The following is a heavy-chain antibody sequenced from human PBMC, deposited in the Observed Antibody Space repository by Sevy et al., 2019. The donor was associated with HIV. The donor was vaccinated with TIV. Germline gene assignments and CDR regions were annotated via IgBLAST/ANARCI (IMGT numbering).Heavy chain of an antibody. Sequence: SGPTLVNPTQTLTLTCAFSGFSLTTRGVGVGWVRQPPGKAPEWLALIYWDDDRLYSPSRKSRVTITKDTSKNQVVLTVTNMDPVDTATYFCSHVSLLYVPLANLWFRSPDSWGQGTLVTVSS. CDR2: IYWDDDR. D-gene: IGHD3-16*01. CDR1: GFSLTTRGVG. V-gene: IGHV2-5*02. J-gene: IGHJ4*02. CDR3: SHVSLLYVPLANLWFRSPDS.